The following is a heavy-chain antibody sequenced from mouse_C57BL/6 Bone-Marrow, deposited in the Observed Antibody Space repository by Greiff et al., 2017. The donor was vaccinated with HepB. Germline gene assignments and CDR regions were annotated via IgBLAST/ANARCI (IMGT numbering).Heavy chain of an antibody. D-gene: IGHD1-1*01. CDR1: GYTFTDYY. J-gene: IGHJ2*01. CDR2: IYPGSGNT. V-gene: IGHV1-76*01. Sequence: VKLVESGAELVRPGASVKLSCKASGYTFTDYYINWVKQRPGQGLEWIARIYPGSGNTYYNEKFKGKATLTAEKSSSTAYMQLSSLTSEDSAVYFCARRPYGSSFPYFDYWGQGTTLTVSS. CDR3: ARRPYGSSFPYFDY.